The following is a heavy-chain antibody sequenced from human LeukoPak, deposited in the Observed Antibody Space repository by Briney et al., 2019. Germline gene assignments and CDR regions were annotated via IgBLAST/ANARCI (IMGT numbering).Heavy chain of an antibody. CDR2: IYHSGST. CDR1: GGSISSSSYY. CDR3: ARGVARSSKFHFSYYFDY. Sequence: SETLSLTCTVSGGSISSSSYYWGWIRQPPGKGLEWIGSIYHSGSTYYNPSLKSRVTISVDTSKNQFSLELSSVTAADTAVYYCARGVARSSKFHFSYYFDYWGQGTLVTVSS. D-gene: IGHD6-6*01. J-gene: IGHJ4*02. V-gene: IGHV4-39*07.